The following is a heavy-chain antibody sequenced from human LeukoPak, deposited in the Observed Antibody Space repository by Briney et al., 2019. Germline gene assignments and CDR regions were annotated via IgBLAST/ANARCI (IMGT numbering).Heavy chain of an antibody. CDR2: ISPSGGST. D-gene: IGHD3-10*01. Sequence: ASVKVSCKASGYTFTSYYMHWVRQAPGQGLEWMGIISPSGGSTSYAQKFQGRVTMTRHTSITTAHMELSRLRSDDTAVYYCARDRSGILGYYYNGMDVWGQGTTVTVSS. CDR1: GYTFTSYY. CDR3: ARDRSGILGYYYNGMDV. J-gene: IGHJ6*02. V-gene: IGHV1-46*01.